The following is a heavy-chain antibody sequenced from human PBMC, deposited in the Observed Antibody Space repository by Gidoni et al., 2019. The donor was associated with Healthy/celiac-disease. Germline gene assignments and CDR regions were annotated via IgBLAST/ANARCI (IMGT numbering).Heavy chain of an antibody. CDR1: GGSISSSSYY. D-gene: IGHD3-3*01. Sequence: QLQLQESGPGLVKPSETLSLTCTVSGGSISSSSYYWGWIRQPPGKGLEWIGSIYYSGSTYYNPSLKSRVTISVDTSKNQFSLKLSSVTAADTAVYYCAESGYFGWFDPWGQGTLITVSS. CDR3: AESGYFGWFDP. J-gene: IGHJ5*02. V-gene: IGHV4-39*01. CDR2: IYYSGST.